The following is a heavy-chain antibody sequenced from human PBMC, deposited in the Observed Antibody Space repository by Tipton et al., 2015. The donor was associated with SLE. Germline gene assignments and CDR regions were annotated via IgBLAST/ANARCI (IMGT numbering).Heavy chain of an antibody. D-gene: IGHD3-3*01. J-gene: IGHJ4*02. V-gene: IGHV3-20*04. CDR3: ARDQRVGSYYDFWSGYYPGDY. Sequence: SLRLSCAASGFTFDDYGMSWVRQAPGKGLEWVSGINWNGGSTGYADSVKGRFTISRDNAKNSLYLQMNSLRAEDTAVYYCARDQRVGSYYDFWSGYYPGDYWGQGTLVTVSS. CDR2: INWNGGST. CDR1: GFTFDDYG.